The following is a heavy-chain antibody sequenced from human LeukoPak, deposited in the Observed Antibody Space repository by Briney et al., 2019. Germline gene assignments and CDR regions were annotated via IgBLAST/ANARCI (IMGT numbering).Heavy chain of an antibody. Sequence: GGSLRLSCAASGFTFSSYAMSWVCQAPGKGLEWVSAISGSGGSTYYADSVKGRFTISRDNSKNTLYLQMNSLRAEDTAVYYCAKIDSSSWYFDSSGFNYWGQGTLVTVSS. D-gene: IGHD6-13*01. J-gene: IGHJ4*02. CDR1: GFTFSSYA. CDR3: AKIDSSSWYFDSSGFNY. V-gene: IGHV3-23*01. CDR2: ISGSGGST.